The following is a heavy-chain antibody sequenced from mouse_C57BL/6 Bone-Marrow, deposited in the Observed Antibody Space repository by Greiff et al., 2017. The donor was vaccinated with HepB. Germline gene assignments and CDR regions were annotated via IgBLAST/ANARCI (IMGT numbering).Heavy chain of an antibody. CDR1: GYTFTSYW. J-gene: IGHJ2*01. CDR3: ARSLGYRFP. Sequence: QVQLQQPGAELVKPGASVKLSCKASGYTFTSYWMQWVKQRPGQGLEWIGEIDPSDSYTNYNQKFKGQATLTVDTSSSTAYMQLSSLTSEDSAVYYCARSLGYRFPWSQGTTLTVSS. D-gene: IGHD2-2*01. CDR2: IDPSDSYT. V-gene: IGHV1-50*01.